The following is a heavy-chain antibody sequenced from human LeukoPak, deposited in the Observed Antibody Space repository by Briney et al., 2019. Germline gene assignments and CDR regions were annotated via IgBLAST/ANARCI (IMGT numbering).Heavy chain of an antibody. V-gene: IGHV4-39*01. D-gene: IGHD3-10*01. J-gene: IGHJ4*01. CDR2: IYYSGST. Sequence: SETLSLTCTVSGGSISSSSYYWGWIRQPPGKGLEWIGSIYYSGSTYYNPSLKSRVTISVDTSKNQFSLKLSSVTAADTAVYYCARTRYYYNSRSYGAPYYFDYWGQEPWSPSPQ. CDR3: ARTRYYYNSRSYGAPYYFDY. CDR1: GGSISSSSYY.